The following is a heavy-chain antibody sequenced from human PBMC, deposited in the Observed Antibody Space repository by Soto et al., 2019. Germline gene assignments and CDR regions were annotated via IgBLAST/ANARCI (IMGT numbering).Heavy chain of an antibody. J-gene: IGHJ4*02. Sequence: GGSLRLSCAASGFTFGSYWMSWVRQAPGKGLEWVANIKQDGSEQYYVDSVKGRFTISRDNAMNSLYLQMNSLRAEDTAIYYCAADRRGPDYWGQGTLVTVSS. D-gene: IGHD6-25*01. V-gene: IGHV3-7*01. CDR1: GFTFGSYW. CDR2: IKQDGSEQ. CDR3: AADRRGPDY.